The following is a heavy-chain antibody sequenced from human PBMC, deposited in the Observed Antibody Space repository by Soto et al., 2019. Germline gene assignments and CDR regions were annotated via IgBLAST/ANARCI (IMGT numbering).Heavy chain of an antibody. Sequence: GSVKVSWKASGYTFTSYDINWVRQATGQGLEWMGWMNPNSGNTGYSQKFQGRVTMTRNTSISTAYMELSSLRSEDTAVYYCTMIVVVDDAFDIWGQGTMVTVSS. J-gene: IGHJ3*02. V-gene: IGHV1-8*01. CDR3: TMIVVVDDAFDI. CDR1: GYTFTSYD. D-gene: IGHD3-22*01. CDR2: MNPNSGNT.